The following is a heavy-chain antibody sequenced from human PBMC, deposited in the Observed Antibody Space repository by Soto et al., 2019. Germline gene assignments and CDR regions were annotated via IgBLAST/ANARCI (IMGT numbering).Heavy chain of an antibody. J-gene: IGHJ4*02. D-gene: IGHD2-21*01. CDR3: ARRKASESVYYDY. CDR2: IYYSGST. V-gene: IGHV4-39*01. CDR1: GGSISSSSYY. Sequence: PSETLSLTCTVSGGSISSSSYYWGWIRQPPGKGLEWIGSIYYSGSTYYNPSLKSRVTISVDTSKNQFSLKLSSVTAADTAVYYCARRKASESVYYDYWGQGNLVTVS.